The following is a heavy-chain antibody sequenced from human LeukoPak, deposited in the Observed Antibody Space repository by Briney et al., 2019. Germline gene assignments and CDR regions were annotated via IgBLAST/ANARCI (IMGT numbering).Heavy chain of an antibody. CDR1: GYTFTSYY. J-gene: IGHJ5*02. CDR2: ISAYNGNT. V-gene: IGHV1-18*04. D-gene: IGHD3-10*01. Sequence: GASVKVSCKASGYTFTSYYMHWVRQAPGQGLEWMGWISAYNGNTNYAQKLQGRVTMTTDTSTSTAYMELRSLRSDDTAVYYCARASMVRGVPLSFDPWGQGTLVTVSS. CDR3: ARASMVRGVPLSFDP.